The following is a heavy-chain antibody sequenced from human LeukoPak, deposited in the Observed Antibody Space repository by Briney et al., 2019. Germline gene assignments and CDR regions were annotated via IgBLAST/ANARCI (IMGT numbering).Heavy chain of an antibody. Sequence: GGSLRLSCAASGFTFSGSAMHWVRQASGKGLEWVGRIRSKANSYATAYAASVKGRFTISRDDSKNTAYLQMNSLKTEDTAVYYCTSMNRDFDWLLYADDAFDIWGQGTMVTVSS. D-gene: IGHD3-9*01. CDR1: GFTFSGSA. CDR3: TSMNRDFDWLLYADDAFDI. CDR2: IRSKANSYAT. J-gene: IGHJ3*02. V-gene: IGHV3-73*01.